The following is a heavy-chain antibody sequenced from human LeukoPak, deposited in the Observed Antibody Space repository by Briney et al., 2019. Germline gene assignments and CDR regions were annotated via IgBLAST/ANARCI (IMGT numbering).Heavy chain of an antibody. CDR1: GFTFSSYA. D-gene: IGHD3-22*01. J-gene: IGHJ4*02. Sequence: GGSLRLSCAASGFTFSSYAMSWVRQAPGKGLEWVAVISYDGSNKYYADSVKGRFTISRDNSKNTLYLQMNSLRAEDTAVYYCAKLAIDDSSGYYDQFDYWGQGTLVTVSS. V-gene: IGHV3-30*18. CDR3: AKLAIDDSSGYYDQFDY. CDR2: ISYDGSNK.